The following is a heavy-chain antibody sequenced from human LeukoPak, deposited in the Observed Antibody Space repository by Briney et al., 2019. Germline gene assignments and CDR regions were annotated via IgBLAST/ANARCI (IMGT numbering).Heavy chain of an antibody. Sequence: GESLKISCKGSGYSFTTYWIGWVRQMPGKGLEWMGIIYPGDSDTRYSPSFQGQVTISADKSISTAYLQWSSLEASDTAMYYCARGRGQWLTQGGFDYWGQGTLVTVSS. CDR1: GYSFTTYW. D-gene: IGHD6-19*01. V-gene: IGHV5-51*01. CDR2: IYPGDSDT. CDR3: ARGRGQWLTQGGFDY. J-gene: IGHJ4*02.